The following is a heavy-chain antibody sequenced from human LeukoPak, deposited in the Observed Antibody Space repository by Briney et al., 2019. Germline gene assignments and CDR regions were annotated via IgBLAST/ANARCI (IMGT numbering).Heavy chain of an antibody. CDR2: ISGSGGST. V-gene: IGHV3-23*01. Sequence: GGSLRLSCAASGFTFSHYGMTWVRQAPGKGLEWVSAISGSGGSTYYAGSVKGRFTISRDNSKNTLYLQMGSLRTEDMAVYYCARDDVLGDLFTDWYFDLWGRGTLVTVSS. J-gene: IGHJ2*01. D-gene: IGHD3-10*01. CDR1: GFTFSHYG. CDR3: ARDDVLGDLFTDWYFDL.